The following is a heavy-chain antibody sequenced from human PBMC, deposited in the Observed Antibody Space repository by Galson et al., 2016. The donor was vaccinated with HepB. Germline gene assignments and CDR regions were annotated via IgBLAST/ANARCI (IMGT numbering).Heavy chain of an antibody. D-gene: IGHD3-22*01. CDR2: IWYDGSNK. CDR3: ARDAFYDTSGLVWHFDY. V-gene: IGHV3-33*01. CDR1: GFTFSSLG. Sequence: LRLSCAASGFTFSSLGMHWVRQAPGKGLEWVAVIWYDGSNKYYADSVEGRFTISRDNSKNTLYLQMNSLRAEDTAVYYCARDAFYDTSGLVWHFDYWGQGTLVTVSS. J-gene: IGHJ4*02.